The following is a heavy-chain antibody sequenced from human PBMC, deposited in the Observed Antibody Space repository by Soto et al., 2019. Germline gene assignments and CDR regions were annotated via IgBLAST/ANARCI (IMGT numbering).Heavy chain of an antibody. CDR3: AREVKQQLVVYYYYSMDV. CDR1: GFTSSSYS. Sequence: GGSLRLSCAASGFTSSSYSMNWVRQAPGKGLKRISYISSSSGTIYYADSVQGRFTISRDNAKNSLYLQMNSLRAEDTAVYYCAREVKQQLVVYYYYSMDVWGKGTTVTVSS. CDR2: ISSSSGTI. V-gene: IGHV3-48*01. D-gene: IGHD6-13*01. J-gene: IGHJ6*03.